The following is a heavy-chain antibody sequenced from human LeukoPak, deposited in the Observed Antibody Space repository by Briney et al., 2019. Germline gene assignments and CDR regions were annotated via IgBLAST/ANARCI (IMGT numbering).Heavy chain of an antibody. CDR1: GGTFSSYT. CDR3: ARGGGRRDGYNKYYFDY. J-gene: IGHJ4*02. CDR2: IIPILGIA. Sequence: SVKVSCKASGGTFSSYTISWVRQAPGQGLEWMGRIIPILGIANYAQKFQGRVTMTRDTSTSTVYMELSSLRSEVTAVYYCARGGGRRDGYNKYYFDYWGQGTLVTVSS. V-gene: IGHV1-69*02. D-gene: IGHD5-24*01.